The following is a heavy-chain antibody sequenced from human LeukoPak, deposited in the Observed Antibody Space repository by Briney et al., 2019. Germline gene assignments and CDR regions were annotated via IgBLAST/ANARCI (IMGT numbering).Heavy chain of an antibody. CDR2: INGGGDNT. CDR3: AKGPMGRGFDC. CDR1: GFTFSSYS. V-gene: IGHV3-23*01. J-gene: IGHJ4*02. D-gene: IGHD3-10*01. Sequence: GGSLRLSCAASGFTFSSYSMNWVRQTPGKRLECVSAINGGGDNTYYADSVKGRFTISRDNSKNTLYLQMHSLRAEDTALYYCAKGPMGRGFDCWGQGTLVTVSS.